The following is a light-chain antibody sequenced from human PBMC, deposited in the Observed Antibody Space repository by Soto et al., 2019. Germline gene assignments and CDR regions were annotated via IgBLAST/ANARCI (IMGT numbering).Light chain of an antibody. V-gene: IGKV3-20*01. CDR2: GAS. CDR1: QTINNNY. CDR3: QHHVDLIG. J-gene: IGKJ4*01. Sequence: IILTQSTGTLSLSPGERVTLSCKASQTINNNYVAWYQQRPGRAPRLLAYGASARATGIPDRFRGSGAGTDFTLTISRLEPEDFAVYYCQHHVDLIGFGGGTNVDIK.